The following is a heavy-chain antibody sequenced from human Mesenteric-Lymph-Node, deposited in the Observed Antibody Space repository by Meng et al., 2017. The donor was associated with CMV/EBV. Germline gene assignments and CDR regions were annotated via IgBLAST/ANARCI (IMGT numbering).Heavy chain of an antibody. J-gene: IGHJ4*02. V-gene: IGHV4-4*01. CDR2: ISYSGST. Sequence: LPCAVSGDSISRNLWWSWVRQPPGKGLEWIGEISYSGSTKYNPSLQSRVTISSDTTNNRFSLRLNSVTAADTGVYFCARSPGFWSLDYWGRGTLVTVSS. CDR1: GDSISRNLW. D-gene: IGHD2-8*02. CDR3: ARSPGFWSLDY.